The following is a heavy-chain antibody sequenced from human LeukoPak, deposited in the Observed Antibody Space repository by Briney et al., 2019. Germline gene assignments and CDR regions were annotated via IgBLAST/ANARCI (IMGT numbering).Heavy chain of an antibody. Sequence: GGSLRLSCAASGFTFSSYAMSWVRQAPGKGLEWVSTISNSGGTTYYADSVKGRFTISRDDSENTLYLQMNSLRAEDTAVYYCVKSGYNRFDYWGQGALVTVSS. V-gene: IGHV3-23*01. CDR2: ISNSGGTT. CDR3: VKSGYNRFDY. D-gene: IGHD5-24*01. CDR1: GFTFSSYA. J-gene: IGHJ4*02.